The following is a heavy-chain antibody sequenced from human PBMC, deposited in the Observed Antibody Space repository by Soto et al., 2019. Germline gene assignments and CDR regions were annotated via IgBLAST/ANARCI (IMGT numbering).Heavy chain of an antibody. V-gene: IGHV3-23*01. CDR3: AKDTWGYCSSTSCYVTPPDY. CDR2: ISGSGGST. J-gene: IGHJ4*02. D-gene: IGHD2-2*01. Sequence: EVQLLESGGGLVQPGGSLRLSCAASGFTFSSYAMSWVRQAPGKGLEWVSAISGSGGSTYYADSVKGRFTISRDNSTNTLYLQMNSLRAEDTAVYYWAKDTWGYCSSTSCYVTPPDYWGQGTLVTVSS. CDR1: GFTFSSYA.